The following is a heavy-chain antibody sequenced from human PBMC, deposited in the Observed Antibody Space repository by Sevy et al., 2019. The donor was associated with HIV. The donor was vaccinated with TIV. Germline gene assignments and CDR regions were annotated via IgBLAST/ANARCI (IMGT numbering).Heavy chain of an antibody. D-gene: IGHD2-15*01. Sequence: SETLSLTCAVYGGSFSGYYWSWIRQPPGKGLEWMGEINHSGSTNYNPSLKSRVTISVDTSKNQFSLKLSSVTAADTAVYYCARGRFSKDIVVVVAATRGFDYWGQGTLVTVSS. CDR3: ARGRFSKDIVVVVAATRGFDY. J-gene: IGHJ4*02. CDR1: GGSFSGYY. CDR2: INHSGST. V-gene: IGHV4-34*01.